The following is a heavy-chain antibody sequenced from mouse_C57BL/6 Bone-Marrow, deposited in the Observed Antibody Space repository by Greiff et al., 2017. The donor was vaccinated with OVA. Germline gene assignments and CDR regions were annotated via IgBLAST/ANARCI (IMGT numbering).Heavy chain of an antibody. CDR2: IYPGSGST. J-gene: IGHJ3*01. CDR3: AREGDYYGSSPQFAY. Sequence: QVQLKQPGAELVKPGASVKMSCKASGYTFTSYWITWVKQRPGQGLEWIGDIYPGSGSTNYNEKFKSKATLTVDTSSSTAYMQLSSLTSEDSAVYYCAREGDYYGSSPQFAYWGQGTLVTVSA. D-gene: IGHD1-1*01. CDR1: GYTFTSYW. V-gene: IGHV1-55*01.